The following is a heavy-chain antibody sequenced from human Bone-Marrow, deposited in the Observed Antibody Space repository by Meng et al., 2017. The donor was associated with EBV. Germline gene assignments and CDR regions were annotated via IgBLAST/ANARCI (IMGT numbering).Heavy chain of an antibody. CDR1: GFTFSSYG. Sequence: QVQLVESGGGVVQPGRSLRLSCAASGFTFSSYGMHWVRQVPGKGLEWVAVISYDGSNKYYADSVKGRFTISRDNSKNTLYLQMNSLRAEDTAVYYCARNDSGSSNWFDPWGQGTLVTVSS. V-gene: IGHV3-30*03. D-gene: IGHD3-10*01. CDR3: ARNDSGSSNWFDP. J-gene: IGHJ5*02. CDR2: ISYDGSNK.